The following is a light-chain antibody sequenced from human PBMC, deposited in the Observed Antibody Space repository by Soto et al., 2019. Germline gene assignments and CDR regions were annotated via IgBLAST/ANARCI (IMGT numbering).Light chain of an antibody. J-gene: IGLJ2*01. CDR1: SNDIGGYNS. CDR2: EVT. CDR3: SSYAGNNKLV. Sequence: QSALTQPHSVSGSPGQSVTISCTGTSNDIGGYNSVSWYQQHPGKAPKLMIYEVTKRPSGVPDRFSGSKSGNTASLTVSGLQAEDEADYYCSSYAGNNKLVFGGGTKLTVL. V-gene: IGLV2-8*01.